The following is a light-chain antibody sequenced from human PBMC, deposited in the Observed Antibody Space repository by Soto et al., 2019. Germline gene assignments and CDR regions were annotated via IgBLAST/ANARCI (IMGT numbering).Light chain of an antibody. CDR3: CSYSGSYIYV. CDR2: DVS. CDR1: SSDVGGYDL. Sequence: QSALTQPRSVSGSPGQSVTMSCTGSSSDVGGYDLVSWYQQHPGKAPKLMIYDVSKRPSGVPDRFSGSKSGSTASLTISGLQAEDEADYYCCSYSGSYIYVFGTGTKLTVL. J-gene: IGLJ1*01. V-gene: IGLV2-11*01.